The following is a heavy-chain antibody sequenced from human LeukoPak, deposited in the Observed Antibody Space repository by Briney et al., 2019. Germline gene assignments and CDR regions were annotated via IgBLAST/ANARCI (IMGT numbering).Heavy chain of an antibody. D-gene: IGHD3-3*01. CDR2: INHSGST. V-gene: IGHV4-34*01. J-gene: IGHJ6*03. Sequence: SETLSLTCAVYGGSFSGYYWSWTRQPPGKGLEWIGEINHSGSTNYNPSLKSRVTISVDTSKNQFSLKLSSVTAADTAVYYCVRVSPKNYDFWNPTGGDYYYYMDVWGKGTTVTVSS. CDR1: GGSFSGYY. CDR3: VRVSPKNYDFWNPTGGDYYYYMDV.